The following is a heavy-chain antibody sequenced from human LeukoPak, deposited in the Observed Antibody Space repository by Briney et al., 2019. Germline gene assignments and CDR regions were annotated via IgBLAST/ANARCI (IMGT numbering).Heavy chain of an antibody. V-gene: IGHV3-30*02. Sequence: GGSLRLSCAASVLTFQLFGMQCVRQAPGKGLEWVTFIDDDGINFYYVNSVKGRFAISRDNSKNTLYLQMSSLESEDTAVYSLVSDPAQGYYDGSDYDFDYWGQGTLVTVSS. CDR2: IDDDGINF. J-gene: IGHJ4*02. CDR3: VSDPAQGYYDGSDYDFDY. CDR1: VLTFQLFG. D-gene: IGHD3-22*01.